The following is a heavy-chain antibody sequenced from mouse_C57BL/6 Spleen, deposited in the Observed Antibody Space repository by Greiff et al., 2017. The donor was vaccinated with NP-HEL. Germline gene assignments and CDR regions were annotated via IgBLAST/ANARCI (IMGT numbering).Heavy chain of an antibody. D-gene: IGHD1-1*01. CDR2: IYPGDGDT. Sequence: VQLQQSGPELVKPGASVKISCKASGYAFSSSWMNWVKQRPGKGLEWIGRIYPGDGDTNYNGKFKGKATLTADKSSSTAYMQLSSLTSEDSAVYFCAREKIYYGSSYVGAMDYWGQGTSVTVSS. CDR1: GYAFSSSW. J-gene: IGHJ4*01. V-gene: IGHV1-82*01. CDR3: AREKIYYGSSYVGAMDY.